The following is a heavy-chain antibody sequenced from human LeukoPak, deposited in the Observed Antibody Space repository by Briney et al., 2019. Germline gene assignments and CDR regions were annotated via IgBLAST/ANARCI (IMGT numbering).Heavy chain of an antibody. V-gene: IGHV4-38-2*02. CDR1: GYSISSGYY. CDR3: RHLNYDFWSGYSDY. Sequence: SETLSLTCTVFGYSISSGYYWGWIRQPPGKGLEWIGSIYHSGSTYYNPSLKSRVAISVDTSKNQFSLKLSSVTAADTAVYYCRHLNYDFWSGYSDYWGQGTLVTVSS. J-gene: IGHJ4*02. D-gene: IGHD3-3*01. CDR2: IYHSGST.